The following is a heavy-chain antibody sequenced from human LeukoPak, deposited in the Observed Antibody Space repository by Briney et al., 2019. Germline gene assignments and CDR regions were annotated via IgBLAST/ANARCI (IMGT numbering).Heavy chain of an antibody. V-gene: IGHV3-23*01. J-gene: IGHJ4*02. Sequence: GGSLRLSCAASGFTFTNNAMTWVRQAPGKGLEWVSTVTGTDDTTYYADSVKGRFTISRDYSKSMLHLQMNSLRAEDSAIYYCAKGPQLNSGYHPDYWGQGTLATVSS. CDR1: GFTFTNNA. CDR2: VTGTDDTT. CDR3: AKGPQLNSGYHPDY. D-gene: IGHD3-22*01.